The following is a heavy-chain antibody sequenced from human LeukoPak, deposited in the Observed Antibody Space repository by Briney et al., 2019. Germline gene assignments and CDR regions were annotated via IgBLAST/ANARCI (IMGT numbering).Heavy chain of an antibody. D-gene: IGHD5-12*01. CDR2: ISAYNGNT. Sequence: ASVKVSCKASGYTFTSYGISWVRQAPGQGLEWMGWISAYNGNTHYAQKLQGRVTMTTDTSTSTAYMELRSLRSDDTAVYYCARDPSALATMPFDYWGQGTLVTVSS. CDR3: ARDPSALATMPFDY. V-gene: IGHV1-18*01. J-gene: IGHJ4*02. CDR1: GYTFTSYG.